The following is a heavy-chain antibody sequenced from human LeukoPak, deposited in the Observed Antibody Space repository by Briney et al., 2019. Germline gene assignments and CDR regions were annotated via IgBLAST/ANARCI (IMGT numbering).Heavy chain of an antibody. D-gene: IGHD3-10*01. CDR3: ARTRYYYNSRSYGAPYYFDY. CDR1: GGSISSNSYY. Sequence: SETLSLTCAVSGGSISSNSYYWGWIRQPPGKGLEWIGSIYYSGSTYYNPSLKSRVTISVDTSKNQFSLKLSSVTAADTAAYYCARTRYYYNSRSYGAPYYFDYWGQGTLVTVSS. CDR2: IYYSGST. J-gene: IGHJ4*02. V-gene: IGHV4-39*01.